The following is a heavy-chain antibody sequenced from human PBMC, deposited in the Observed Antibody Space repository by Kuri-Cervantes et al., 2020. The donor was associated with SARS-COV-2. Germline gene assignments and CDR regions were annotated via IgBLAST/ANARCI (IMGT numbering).Heavy chain of an antibody. D-gene: IGHD3-3*01. CDR1: GGSISSYY. Sequence: ESLKISCTVSGGSISSYYWSWIRQPPGKGLEWIGYIYYSGSTNYNPSLKSRVTISVDTSKSQFSLKLSSVTAADTAVYYCASRYYDFWSGYYNNYHGMDVWGQGTTVTVSS. CDR3: ASRYYDFWSGYYNNYHGMDV. J-gene: IGHJ6*02. V-gene: IGHV4-59*08. CDR2: IYYSGST.